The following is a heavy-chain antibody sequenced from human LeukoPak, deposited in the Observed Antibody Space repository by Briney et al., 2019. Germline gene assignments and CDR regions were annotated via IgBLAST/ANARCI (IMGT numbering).Heavy chain of an antibody. CDR3: TTVYTYGLYYFEY. D-gene: IGHD5-18*01. CDR1: GITFSNYA. J-gene: IGHJ4*02. V-gene: IGHV3-15*01. Sequence: GGSLRLSCAASGITFSNYAMSWVRQAPGKGLEWVARIKGKSDGGTVDYAAPVKGTFTISRDDSKNTLYLQMNSLKTEDTAVYYCTTVYTYGLYYFEYWGQGTLVTVSS. CDR2: IKGKSDGGTV.